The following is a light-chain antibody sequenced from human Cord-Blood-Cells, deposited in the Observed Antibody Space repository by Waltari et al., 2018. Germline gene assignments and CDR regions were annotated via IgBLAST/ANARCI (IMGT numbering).Light chain of an antibody. J-gene: IGLJ3*02. CDR3: CAYAGSYTWV. Sequence: QSALTQPRSVSGSPGQSVTISCTGTSSDVGGYYYVSWYQQHPGKAPKLMTYDVSKRPTGVPDRFSGSKPGNTASLAISGLQAEDEADYYCCAYAGSYTWVFGGGTKLTVL. V-gene: IGLV2-11*01. CDR1: SSDVGGYYY. CDR2: DVS.